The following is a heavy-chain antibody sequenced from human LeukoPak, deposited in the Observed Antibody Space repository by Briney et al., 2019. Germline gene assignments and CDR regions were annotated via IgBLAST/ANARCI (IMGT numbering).Heavy chain of an antibody. Sequence: SEILSLTCAVSGFSISSGYWWSWVRQPPGKGLEWIGEISHSGSTNYNPSLKSRVTISLDGSKNQFSLKLNSVTAADTAVYYCARDHWLLSSKTWYYYGLDVWGQGTTVTVSS. J-gene: IGHJ6*02. CDR2: ISHSGST. CDR3: ARDHWLLSSKTWYYYGLDV. V-gene: IGHV4-4*02. CDR1: GFSISSGYW. D-gene: IGHD3-9*01.